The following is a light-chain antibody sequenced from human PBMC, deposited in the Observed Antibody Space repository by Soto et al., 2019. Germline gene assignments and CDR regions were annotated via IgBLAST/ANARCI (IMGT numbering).Light chain of an antibody. V-gene: IGKV3-15*01. CDR1: QSVSRA. CDR3: QQYNSWPPRYT. J-gene: IGKJ2*01. CDR2: DSS. Sequence: EIVLTQSPATLSLSPGESATLSCRASQSVSRALAWYQHVPGQAPRLLIYDSSTRATGVPARFSGSGSGTRFTLTISSLQSEDFAVYYCQQYNSWPPRYTFGQGTKLQI.